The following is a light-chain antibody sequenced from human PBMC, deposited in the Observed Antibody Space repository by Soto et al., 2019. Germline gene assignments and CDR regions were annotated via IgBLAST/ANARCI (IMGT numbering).Light chain of an antibody. V-gene: IGKV3-15*01. CDR1: QRVSSN. CDR3: QHYIIWPPYT. CDR2: GAS. J-gene: IGKJ2*01. Sequence: EIVMTQSPATLSVSPGERATLSCRASQRVSSNLAWYQQKPGQAPRLLIYGASTRATGIPARFSGSGSETEFTLTISSLQSEDFAVYYCQHYIIWPPYTFGQGTKLEIK.